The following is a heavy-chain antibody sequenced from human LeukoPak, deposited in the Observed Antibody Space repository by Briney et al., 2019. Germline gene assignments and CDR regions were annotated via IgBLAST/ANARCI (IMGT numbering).Heavy chain of an antibody. V-gene: IGHV1-69*05. Sequence: SVKVSCKASGGTFSSYAISWVRQAPGQGLEWMGGIIPIFGTANYAQKFQGGVTITTDESTSTAYMELSSLRSEDTAVYYCARGGSFCSSTSCYITTFDYWGQGTLVTVSS. CDR3: ARGGSFCSSTSCYITTFDY. CDR1: GGTFSSYA. CDR2: IIPIFGTA. J-gene: IGHJ4*02. D-gene: IGHD2-2*02.